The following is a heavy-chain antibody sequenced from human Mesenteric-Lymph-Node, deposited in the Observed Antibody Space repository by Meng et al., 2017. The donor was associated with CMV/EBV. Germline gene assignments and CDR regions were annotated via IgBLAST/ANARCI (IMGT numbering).Heavy chain of an antibody. CDR2: VDAEDGET. CDR1: GYTFTDHF. V-gene: IGHV1-69-2*01. Sequence: KVSGYTFTDHFMHWVQQAPGKGLEWMGVVDAEDGETIYAEKFRGRVTITADRSRDTAYMELSNLRFEDTAVYYCACLPTGTIGTAVDYWGQGTLVTVSS. D-gene: IGHD1-14*01. CDR3: ACLPTGTIGTAVDY. J-gene: IGHJ4*02.